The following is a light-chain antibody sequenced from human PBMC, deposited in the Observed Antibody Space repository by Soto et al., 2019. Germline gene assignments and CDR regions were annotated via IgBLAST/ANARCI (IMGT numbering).Light chain of an antibody. Sequence: DIQMTQSPSSLSTSIGDRVTITCQASQDIRNYCNWYQQKPGKAPKLLIYDASLLETGVPSRFSGSGSGTDFTLTISSLQPEDIATYFCQQYASSPLTFGGGTKVEIK. CDR3: QQYASSPLT. J-gene: IGKJ4*01. CDR1: QDIRNY. CDR2: DAS. V-gene: IGKV1-33*01.